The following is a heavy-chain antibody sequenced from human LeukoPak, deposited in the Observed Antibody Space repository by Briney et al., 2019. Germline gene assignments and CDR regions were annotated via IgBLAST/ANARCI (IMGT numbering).Heavy chain of an antibody. J-gene: IGHJ4*02. CDR3: AKAGSIRFDY. V-gene: IGHV3-23*01. CDR1: GFTFNTYA. D-gene: IGHD1-26*01. Sequence: GGSLRLSCAASGFTFNTYAMSWVRQAPGKGLEWVSGISGRDGGTYYADSVKGRFTISRDNSKNTLYLQINSLRAEDTAIYYCAKAGSIRFDYWGQGTLVTVSS. CDR2: ISGRDGGT.